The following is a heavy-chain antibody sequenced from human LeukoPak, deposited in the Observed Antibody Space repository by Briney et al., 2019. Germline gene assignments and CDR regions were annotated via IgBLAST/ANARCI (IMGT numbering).Heavy chain of an antibody. CDR2: ISGSGGTT. J-gene: IGHJ3*02. CDR3: AKDRELWFGELLLDI. Sequence: GGSLRLSCAASGFTFGSYAMNWVRQAPGKALEWGSAISGSGGTTYYADSVKGRFTISRDNPKHTLFLQMNSVRAEDTVVYYCAKDRELWFGELLLDIWGQGTLVTVSS. CDR1: GFTFGSYA. V-gene: IGHV3-23*01. D-gene: IGHD3-10*01.